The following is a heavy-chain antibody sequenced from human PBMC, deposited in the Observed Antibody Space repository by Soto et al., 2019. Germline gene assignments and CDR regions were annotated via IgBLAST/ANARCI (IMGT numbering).Heavy chain of an antibody. V-gene: IGHV1-45*02. J-gene: IGHJ6*02. D-gene: IGHD1-26*01. CDR1: GYTFNYRY. Sequence: SVEVSCKASGYTFNYRYLHWVRQAPGQALEWMGWITPFNSNTNYAQKFQDRVTITRDRSMTTAYMELSSLRAEDTARYYCTSDSGSYYVSDYYYYGMDVWGQGTTVTVSS. CDR3: TSDSGSYYVSDYYYYGMDV. CDR2: ITPFNSNT.